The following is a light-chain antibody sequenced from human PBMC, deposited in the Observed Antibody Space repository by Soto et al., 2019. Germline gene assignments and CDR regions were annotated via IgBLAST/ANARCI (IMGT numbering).Light chain of an antibody. Sequence: EIVLTQSPGTLSLSPGETATLSCRASQSVSSNRFAWYQQKPGQAPRLLVFGASNRAAGIPDRFSGSGSGTDFTLIISRLEPEDFAVYYCQQFGRSPWTFGQGTKVEIK. V-gene: IGKV3-20*01. CDR1: QSVSSNR. J-gene: IGKJ1*01. CDR3: QQFGRSPWT. CDR2: GAS.